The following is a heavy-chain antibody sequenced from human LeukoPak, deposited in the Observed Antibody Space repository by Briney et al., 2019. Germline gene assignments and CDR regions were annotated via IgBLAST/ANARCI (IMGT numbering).Heavy chain of an antibody. D-gene: IGHD4/OR15-4a*01. CDR2: ISTSSSYI. V-gene: IGHV3-21*04. CDR3: ARRAGAYSHPYDY. J-gene: IGHJ4*02. CDR1: GFTFSSYW. Sequence: PGGSLRLSCAASGFTFSSYWMSWVRQAPGKGLEWVSSISTSSSYIYYADSMKGRFTISRDNAKNSLYLQMNSLRAEDTAVYYCARRAGAYSHPYDYWGQGTLVTVSS.